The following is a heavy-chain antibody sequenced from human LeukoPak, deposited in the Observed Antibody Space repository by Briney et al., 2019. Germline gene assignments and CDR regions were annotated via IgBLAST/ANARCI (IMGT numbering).Heavy chain of an antibody. V-gene: IGHV4-39*07. CDR2: IYYSGST. D-gene: IGHD5-18*01. CDR1: GGSISGSTYY. J-gene: IGHJ3*02. CDR3: ARMVTGAFDI. Sequence: SETLSLTCTVSGGSISGSTYYWGWIRQPPGKGLEWIASIYYSGSTYYNPSLKSRVSISVDRSKNQFSLNLSSVTAADTAVYYCARMVTGAFDIWGQGTMVTVSS.